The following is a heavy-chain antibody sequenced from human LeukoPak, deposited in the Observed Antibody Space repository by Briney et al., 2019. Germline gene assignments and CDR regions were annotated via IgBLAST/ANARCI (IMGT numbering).Heavy chain of an antibody. J-gene: IGHJ3*02. CDR1: GFTFSDYT. D-gene: IGHD4-17*01. CDR2: ISSGGTYK. Sequence: GGSLRLSCAASGFTFSDYTMNWVRQAPGKGLEWVSSISSGGTYKYYADSVKGRFTISRDNAQNSLYLQMNSLRAEDSSVYYCARPTTVTTISADAFDTWGQGTMVTVSS. CDR3: ARPTTVTTISADAFDT. V-gene: IGHV3-21*01.